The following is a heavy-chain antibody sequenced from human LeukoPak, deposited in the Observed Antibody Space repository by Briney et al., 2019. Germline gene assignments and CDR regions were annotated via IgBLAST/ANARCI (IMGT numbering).Heavy chain of an antibody. D-gene: IGHD3-22*01. CDR3: APQSITLVVVISPFDY. J-gene: IGHJ4*02. CDR1: GFTFSTFP. CDR2: IQDDGATT. Sequence: PGGSLRLSCAASGFTFSTFPMHWVRQAPGKGLEWVALIQDDGATTNYADSVRGRFTISRDNSKSTVYLQMNSLKPDDTAVYYCAPQSITLVVVISPFDYWGQGTLVTVSS. V-gene: IGHV3-30*02.